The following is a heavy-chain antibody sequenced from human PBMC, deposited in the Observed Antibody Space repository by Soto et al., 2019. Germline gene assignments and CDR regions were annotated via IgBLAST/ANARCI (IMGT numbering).Heavy chain of an antibody. CDR2: IYYSGST. CDR3: ARASGYSYGYTPVDFDY. J-gene: IGHJ4*02. V-gene: IGHV4-59*08. D-gene: IGHD5-18*01. Sequence: SETLSLTCTVSGGSISSYYWSWIRQPPGKGLEWIGYIYYSGSTYYNPSLKSRVTISVDTSKNQFSLKLSSVTAADTAVYYCARASGYSYGYTPVDFDYWGQGTQVTVSS. CDR1: GGSISSYY.